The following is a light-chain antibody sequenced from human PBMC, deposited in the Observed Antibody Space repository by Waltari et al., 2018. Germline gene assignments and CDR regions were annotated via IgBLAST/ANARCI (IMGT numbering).Light chain of an antibody. CDR2: DAA. V-gene: IGKV3-11*01. CDR3: QLRSKWLRT. Sequence: EIVLTQSPATLSLSPGERATLPCRASQSVRTYLAWYQPKPGQAPRLPIYDAATRATAIPARFSGSGSGTDFTLTISSLEPEDFAVYYCQLRSKWLRTFGQGTKVEV. CDR1: QSVRTY. J-gene: IGKJ1*01.